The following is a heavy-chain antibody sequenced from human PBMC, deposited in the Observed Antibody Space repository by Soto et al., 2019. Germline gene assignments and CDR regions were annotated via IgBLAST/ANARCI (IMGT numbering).Heavy chain of an antibody. CDR3: ARDRSRGIFDY. Sequence: QVQLQESGPGLVKPSQTLSLTCTVSGGSISSGGYYWSWIRQHPGKGLEWIGYIYYSGSTYYNPSPKGRVTISVDRSKTRFPRKLGFVPAADRAVYYWARDRSRGIFDYGGKGTLVTVSS. D-gene: IGHD6-19*01. V-gene: IGHV4-31*03. CDR2: IYYSGST. CDR1: GGSISSGGYY. J-gene: IGHJ4*02.